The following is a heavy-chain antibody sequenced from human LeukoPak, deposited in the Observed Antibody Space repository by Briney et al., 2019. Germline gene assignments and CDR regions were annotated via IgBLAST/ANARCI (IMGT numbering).Heavy chain of an antibody. CDR1: GYTFTSYG. D-gene: IGHD3-10*01. CDR2: VSAYNGNT. J-gene: IGHJ4*02. CDR3: ARESMARGVITPDY. Sequence: ASVQVSCKASGYTFTSYGISWVRQAPGQGLEGMGWVSAYNGNTNYAQKLQGRVTMTTDTSTSTAYMELRSLRSDDTAVYYCARESMARGVITPDYWGQGTLVTVSS. V-gene: IGHV1-18*04.